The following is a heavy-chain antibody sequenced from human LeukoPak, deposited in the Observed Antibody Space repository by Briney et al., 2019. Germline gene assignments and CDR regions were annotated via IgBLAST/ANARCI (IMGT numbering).Heavy chain of an antibody. CDR1: GFTFSGSA. J-gene: IGHJ4*02. D-gene: IGHD3-22*01. CDR3: TRHGPPPEYYYDSSGYSDY. CDR2: IRSKAKSYAT. Sequence: GGSLRLSCAASGFTFSGSAMHWVSQASGKGLEWVGRIRSKAKSYATAYAASVKGRFTISRDDSKNTAYLQMNSLKTEDTAVYYCTRHGPPPEYYYDSSGYSDYWGQGTLVTVSS. V-gene: IGHV3-73*01.